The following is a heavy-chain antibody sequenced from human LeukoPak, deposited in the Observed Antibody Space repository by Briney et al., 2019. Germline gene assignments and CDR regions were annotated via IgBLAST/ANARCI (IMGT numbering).Heavy chain of an antibody. CDR3: AKSPHTAGGSWDYFDY. CDR2: INWNSGSI. CDR1: GFTFDDYA. V-gene: IGHV3-9*01. J-gene: IGHJ4*02. Sequence: GGSLRLSCAASGFTFDDYAMHWVRQAPGKGLDWVSAINWNSGSIGYADSVKGRFTISRDNAKNSLYLQMNGLRAEDTALYYCAKSPHTAGGSWDYFDYWGQGTLVTVSS. D-gene: IGHD6-13*01.